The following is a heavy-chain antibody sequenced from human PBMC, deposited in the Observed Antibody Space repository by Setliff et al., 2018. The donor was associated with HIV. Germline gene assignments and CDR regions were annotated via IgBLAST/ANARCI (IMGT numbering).Heavy chain of an antibody. D-gene: IGHD1-1*01. CDR2: INWNSVSR. J-gene: IGHJ3*02. CDR1: GFTFSDYY. V-gene: IGHV3-9*01. CDR3: AKDYGDGHNWGAFDI. Sequence: LRLSCAASGFTFSDYYMGWIRQAPGKGLEWVAGINWNSVSRAYADSVQGRFTISRDNAKNLVYLEMNSLRPEDTALYFCAKDYGDGHNWGAFDIWGQGIMVTVSS.